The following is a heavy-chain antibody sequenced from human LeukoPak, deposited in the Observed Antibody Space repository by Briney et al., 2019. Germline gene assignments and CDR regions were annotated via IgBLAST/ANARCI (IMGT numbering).Heavy chain of an antibody. CDR1: GFTFSTYS. D-gene: IGHD2-2*01. J-gene: IGHJ4*02. CDR3: ARGNAPLPFDY. CDR2: ISSDGGYI. Sequence: GGSLRLSCAGSGFTFSTYSIHWVRQAPGKGLEWVSSISSDGGYIYYADSVKGRFTISRDNAKNSVYLQMKSLRAEDTAVYYCARGNAPLPFDYWGQGTLATVSS. V-gene: IGHV3-21*01.